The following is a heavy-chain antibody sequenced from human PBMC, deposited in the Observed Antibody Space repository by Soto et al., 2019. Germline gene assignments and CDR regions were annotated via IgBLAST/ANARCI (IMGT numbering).Heavy chain of an antibody. J-gene: IGHJ6*02. CDR1: GGTFSSYA. V-gene: IGHV1-69*13. CDR2: IIPIFGTA. Sequence: GASVKVSCKASGGTFSSYAISWVRQAPGQGLEWMGGIIPIFGTANYAQKFQGRVTITADESTSTAYMELSSLRSEDTAVYYCARAGYSSGWSYYYYGMEGWGQGTTVTVSS. CDR3: ARAGYSSGWSYYYYGMEG. D-gene: IGHD6-19*01.